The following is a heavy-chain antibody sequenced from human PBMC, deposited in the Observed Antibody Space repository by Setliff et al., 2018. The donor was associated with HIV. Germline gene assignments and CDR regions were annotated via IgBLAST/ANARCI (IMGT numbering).Heavy chain of an antibody. Sequence: PGGSLRLSCAASGFAFSDYSMTWIRQAPGKGLQWVSSISATSSDTNYADSVKGRFTISRDNVKNSLYLQMDSLRAEDAAVYYCARARRNYYGSGPYYKPKGEDSWGQGTLVTVSS. D-gene: IGHD3-10*01. J-gene: IGHJ4*02. V-gene: IGHV3-11*05. CDR3: ARARRNYYGSGPYYKPKGEDS. CDR1: GFAFSDYS. CDR2: ISATSSDT.